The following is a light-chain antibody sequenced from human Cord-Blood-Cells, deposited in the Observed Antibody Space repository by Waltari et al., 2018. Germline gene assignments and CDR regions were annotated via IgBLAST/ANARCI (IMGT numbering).Light chain of an antibody. CDR2: QDS. J-gene: IGLJ2*01. Sequence: SFELTQPPSLSVSPVQPASITCSGDKLGDQYACWYQQKPGKSPVLVIYQDSKRPSGIPERFSGSNSGNTATLTISGTQAMDEADYYCQAWDSSTVVFGGGTKLTVL. CDR3: QAWDSSTVV. V-gene: IGLV3-1*01. CDR1: KLGDQY.